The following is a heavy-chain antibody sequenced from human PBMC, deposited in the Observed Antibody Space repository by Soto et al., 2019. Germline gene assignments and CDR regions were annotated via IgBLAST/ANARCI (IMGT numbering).Heavy chain of an antibody. D-gene: IGHD3-10*01. V-gene: IGHV4-34*01. J-gene: IGHJ4*02. Sequence: QVQLQQWGAGLLKSSETLSLTCAVYSESFSKYYWNWIRQSPGKGLEWIGEINQSGSTNYIPSLKRRVTRSIDTYKNQFPLQLYSVAAADKSMYYCARGYYVDSGSTFPYGGEGTLVTVST. CDR2: INQSGST. CDR3: ARGYYVDSGSTFPY. CDR1: SESFSKYY.